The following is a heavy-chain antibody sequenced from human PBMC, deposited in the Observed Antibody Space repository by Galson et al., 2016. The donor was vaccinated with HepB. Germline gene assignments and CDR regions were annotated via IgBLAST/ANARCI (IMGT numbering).Heavy chain of an antibody. CDR3: VRNGVFGDHTAHSFDY. CDR2: FHHSGYT. CDR1: GGSISDDYW. Sequence: SETLSLTCAVSGGSISDDYWWSWIRQAPAKGLEWIGEFHHSGYTNHNPSLQSRVSISVDKSKNQFSLELTSVTAADTALYYCVRNGVFGDHTAHSFDYWGQGTLVTVSS. V-gene: IGHV4-4*02. J-gene: IGHJ4*02. D-gene: IGHD4-17*01.